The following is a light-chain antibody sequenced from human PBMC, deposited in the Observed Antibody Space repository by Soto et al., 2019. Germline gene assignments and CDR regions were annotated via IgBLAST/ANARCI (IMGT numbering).Light chain of an antibody. J-gene: IGKJ2*01. CDR1: QSISTY. CDR3: QQSYSAPGT. Sequence: IQMTQSPSSLSASVGDRVTITCRASQSISTYLNWYQQKPGKAPKLLIYAASSLQSGVPSRFSGSGSGTDFTLTITSLQPEDVATYYCQQSYSAPGTFGQGTKLEIK. V-gene: IGKV1-39*01. CDR2: AAS.